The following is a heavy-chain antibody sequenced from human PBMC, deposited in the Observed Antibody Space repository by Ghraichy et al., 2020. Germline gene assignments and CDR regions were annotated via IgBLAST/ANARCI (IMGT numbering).Heavy chain of an antibody. CDR3: AKDQQLIAGNDAFDI. CDR1: GFTFSSYA. J-gene: IGHJ3*02. V-gene: IGHV3-23*01. D-gene: IGHD3-22*01. CDR2: ISGSGERT. Sequence: GGSLRLSCAASGFTFSSYAMSWVRQAPGKGLEWVSAISGSGERTYYADSVKGRFTISRDNSKNTLYLQMSSLRAEDTAVYYCAKDQQLIAGNDAFDIWGQGTMVTVSS.